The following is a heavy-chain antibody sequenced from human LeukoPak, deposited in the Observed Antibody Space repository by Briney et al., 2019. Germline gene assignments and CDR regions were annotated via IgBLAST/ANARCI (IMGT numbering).Heavy chain of an antibody. J-gene: IGHJ4*02. CDR2: ISSSGSTK. CDR3: ARDSNWSPDY. Sequence: GGSLRLSCAASGFTFSSYEMNWVRQAPGKGLEWVSYISSSGSTKYYANSVKGRFTISRDNAKNSLYLQMNSLRAEDTAVYYCARDSNWSPDYWGQGTLVTVSS. V-gene: IGHV3-48*03. CDR1: GFTFSSYE. D-gene: IGHD1-1*01.